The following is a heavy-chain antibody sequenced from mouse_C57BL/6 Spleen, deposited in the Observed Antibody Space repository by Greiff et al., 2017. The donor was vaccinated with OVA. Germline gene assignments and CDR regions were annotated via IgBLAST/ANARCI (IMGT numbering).Heavy chain of an antibody. J-gene: IGHJ3*01. V-gene: IGHV1-61*01. D-gene: IGHD2-4*01. Sequence: VQLQQPGAELVRPGSSVKLSCKASGYTFTSYWMDWVKQRPGQGLEWIGNIYPSDSETHYNQKFKDKATLTVDKSSSTAYMQLSSLKSEDSAVYYCARAGYYDYGTWFAYWGQGTLVTVSA. CDR1: GYTFTSYW. CDR2: IYPSDSET. CDR3: ARAGYYDYGTWFAY.